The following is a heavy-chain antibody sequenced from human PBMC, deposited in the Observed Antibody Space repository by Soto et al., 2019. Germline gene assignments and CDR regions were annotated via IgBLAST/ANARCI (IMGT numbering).Heavy chain of an antibody. V-gene: IGHV4-34*01. J-gene: IGHJ6*02. D-gene: IGHD3-22*01. Sequence: SETLSLTCAVYGGSFSGYYWSWIRQPPGKGLEWIGEINHSGSTNYNPSLKSRVTISVDTSKNQFSLKLSSVTAADTAVYYCARMPRFTMLGGMDVWGQGTTVTVSS. CDR2: INHSGST. CDR3: ARMPRFTMLGGMDV. CDR1: GGSFSGYY.